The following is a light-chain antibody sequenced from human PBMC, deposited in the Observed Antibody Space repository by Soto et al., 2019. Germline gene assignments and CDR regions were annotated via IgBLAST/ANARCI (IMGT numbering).Light chain of an antibody. CDR2: DVN. V-gene: IGLV2-14*03. Sequence: QSVLTQPASVSGSPGQSITISCTGTSSDIGGLFNYVSWYQQHPGKAPELIIYDVNDRPSGVSDRFSGSKSGNTASLTISGLQAEDEAAYFCSSYSSGTTHVVFGGGTKLTVL. J-gene: IGLJ3*02. CDR1: SSDIGGLFNY. CDR3: SSYSSGTTHVV.